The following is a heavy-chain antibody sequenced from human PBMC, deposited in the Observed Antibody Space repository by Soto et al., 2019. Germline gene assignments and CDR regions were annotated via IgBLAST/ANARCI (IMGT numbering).Heavy chain of an antibody. V-gene: IGHV3-23*01. D-gene: IGHD1-26*01. CDR1: GFTFTNYA. Sequence: RLSCAASGFTFTNYAMTWVRQTPGKGLEWVSGISASGGLKYYADSVRGRFTVSRDNSKNILYLQMDNLRDEDTALYYCAREVGAPSGWLDPWGQGTQVTVSS. CDR2: ISASGGLK. CDR3: AREVGAPSGWLDP. J-gene: IGHJ5*02.